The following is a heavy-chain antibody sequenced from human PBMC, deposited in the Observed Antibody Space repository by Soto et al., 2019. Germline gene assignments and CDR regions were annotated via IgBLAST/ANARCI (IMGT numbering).Heavy chain of an antibody. CDR2: ISGSGGST. V-gene: IGHV3-23*01. CDR1: GFTFSSYA. D-gene: IGHD2-15*01. Sequence: GGSLRLSCAASGFTFSSYAMSWVRQAPGKGLEWVSAISGSGGSTYYADSVKGRFTISRDNSKNTLYLQMNSLRAEDTAVYYCAKDQIDLCSGGSCYSESFDYWGQGTLVTVSS. J-gene: IGHJ4*02. CDR3: AKDQIDLCSGGSCYSESFDY.